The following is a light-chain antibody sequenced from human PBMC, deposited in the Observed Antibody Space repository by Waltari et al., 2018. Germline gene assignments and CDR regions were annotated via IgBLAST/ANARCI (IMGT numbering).Light chain of an antibody. Sequence: DIQMTQSPSSVSASVGDTVTITCRSSQGISIWLAWYQQKAGRTPKLLIYAASSLESGVPSRFSGSGSGTDFTLTITSLQPEDFATYYCQQAYYFPFIFGGGTKVEI. CDR3: QQAYYFPFI. CDR2: AAS. V-gene: IGKV1D-12*01. CDR1: QGISIW. J-gene: IGKJ4*01.